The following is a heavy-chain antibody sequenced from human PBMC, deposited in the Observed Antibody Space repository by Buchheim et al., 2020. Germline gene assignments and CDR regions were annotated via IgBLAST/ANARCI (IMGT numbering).Heavy chain of an antibody. CDR3: ARGTFDWLLYHYYYYGMDV. V-gene: IGHV1-8*01. J-gene: IGHJ6*02. Sequence: QVQLVQSGAEVKKPGASVKVSCKASGYTFTSYDINWVRQATGQGLAWMGWMNPNSGNTGYAQKFQGRVTMTRHTSISTAYMELSSLRSEDTTVYYCARGTFDWLLYHYYYYGMDVWGQGTT. D-gene: IGHD3-9*01. CDR2: MNPNSGNT. CDR1: GYTFTSYD.